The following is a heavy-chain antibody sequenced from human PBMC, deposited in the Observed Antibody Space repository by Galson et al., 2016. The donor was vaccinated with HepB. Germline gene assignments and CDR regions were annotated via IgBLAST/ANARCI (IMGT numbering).Heavy chain of an antibody. CDR1: GFIFSTYG. J-gene: IGHJ4*02. CDR2: ISYDETKK. V-gene: IGHV3-30*18. D-gene: IGHD3-16*01. CDR3: GKHGGFDY. Sequence: SLRLSCAASGFIFSTYGMHWVRQAPGKGLEWVAGISYDETKKYYADSVKGRFIISRDNSKNTLYLYMNNLTAGDTAIYYCGKHGGFDYWGQGALVTVSS.